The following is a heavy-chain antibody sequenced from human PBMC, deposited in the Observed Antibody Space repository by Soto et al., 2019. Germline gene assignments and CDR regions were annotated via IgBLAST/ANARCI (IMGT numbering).Heavy chain of an antibody. D-gene: IGHD4-17*01. CDR2: IKQDGSEK. CDR1: GFTFSSYW. Sequence: EVQLVESGGGLVQPGGSLRLSCAASGFTFSSYWMSWVRQAPGKGLEWVANIKQDGSEKYYVDSVKGRFTISRDNAKNSLYLQMNSLRAEDTAVYYCARYPITTVTTILYYYMDVWGKGTTVTVSS. J-gene: IGHJ6*03. V-gene: IGHV3-7*01. CDR3: ARYPITTVTTILYYYMDV.